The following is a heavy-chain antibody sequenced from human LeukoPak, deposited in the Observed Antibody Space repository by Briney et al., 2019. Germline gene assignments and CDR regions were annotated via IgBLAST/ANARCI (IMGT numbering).Heavy chain of an antibody. CDR3: ASVMTGSIFDY. CDR1: GGSISRTNYH. V-gene: IGHV4-39*01. D-gene: IGHD1-1*01. CDR2: IYYSGST. J-gene: IGHJ4*02. Sequence: SETRSLTCTVSGGSISRTNYHWGWIRQHPGKDLEWIGSIYYSGSTYYNPSLKSRVTISVDTSKNQFSLRLSSVTAADTAVYYCASVMTGSIFDYWGQGTLVTVSS.